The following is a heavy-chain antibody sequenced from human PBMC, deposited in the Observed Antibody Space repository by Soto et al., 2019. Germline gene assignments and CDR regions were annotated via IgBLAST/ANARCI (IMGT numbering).Heavy chain of an antibody. CDR2: VYISGST. Sequence: QVQLQESGPGLVKPSETLSLTCTVSGGSISTYYWNWIRQSAGKGLEGIGRVYISGSTNYHPSLKSRVAMSVDTSNNQFSLKVTSVTAADTAVYYCARGGRDGFDIWGQGTMVTVSS. V-gene: IGHV4-4*07. CDR3: ARGGRDGFDI. CDR1: GGSISTYY. J-gene: IGHJ3*02.